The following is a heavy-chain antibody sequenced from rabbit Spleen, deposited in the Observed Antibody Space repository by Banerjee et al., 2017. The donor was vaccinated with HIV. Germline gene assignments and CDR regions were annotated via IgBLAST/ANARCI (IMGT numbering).Heavy chain of an antibody. J-gene: IGHJ3*01. V-gene: IGHV1S7*01. Sequence: QLVESGGGLVQPGGSLKLSCKASGFDFGTYYMSWARQAPGKGLEWIGYIDPIFGSTYYASWVNGRFTISSDNAQNTVDLQLNSLTAADTATYFCARSYGSWTGAGYVIGRLDLWGQGTLVTVS. CDR3: ARSYGSWTGAGYVIGRLDL. CDR1: GFDFGTYY. D-gene: IGHD5-1*01. CDR2: IDPIFGST.